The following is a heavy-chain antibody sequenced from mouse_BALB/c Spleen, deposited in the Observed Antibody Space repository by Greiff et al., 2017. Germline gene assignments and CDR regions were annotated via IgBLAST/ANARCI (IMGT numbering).Heavy chain of an antibody. V-gene: IGHV5-4*02. D-gene: IGHD1-1*01. CDR2: ISDGGSYT. Sequence: EVQGVESGGGLVKPGGSLKLSCAASGFTFSDYYMYWVRQTPEKRLEWVATISDGGSYTYYPDSVKGRFTISRDNAKNNLYLQMSSLKSEDTAMYYCARGDGSSYRTWFAYWGQGTLVTVSA. J-gene: IGHJ3*01. CDR3: ARGDGSSYRTWFAY. CDR1: GFTFSDYY.